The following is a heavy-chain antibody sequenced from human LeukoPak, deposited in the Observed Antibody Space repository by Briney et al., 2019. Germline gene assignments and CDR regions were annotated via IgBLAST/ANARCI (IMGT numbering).Heavy chain of an antibody. Sequence: SVKVSCKASGGTFSSYATGWVRQAPGQGLEWMGGIIPIFGTANYAQKFQGRVTITADESTSTAYMELSSLRSEDTAVYYCARVYPHNWNDAGDYFDYWGQGTLVTVSS. CDR1: GGTFSSYA. V-gene: IGHV1-69*13. D-gene: IGHD1-1*01. J-gene: IGHJ4*02. CDR2: IIPIFGTA. CDR3: ARVYPHNWNDAGDYFDY.